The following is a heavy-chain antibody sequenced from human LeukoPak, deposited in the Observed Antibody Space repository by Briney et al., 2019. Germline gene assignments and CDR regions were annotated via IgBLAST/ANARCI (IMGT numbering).Heavy chain of an antibody. V-gene: IGHV4-61*01. CDR3: ARSDGGQDRSYYFDY. CDR2: IYYSGST. CDR1: DYSIGSGYY. D-gene: IGHD4-23*01. J-gene: IGHJ4*02. Sequence: SETLSLTCTVSDYSIGSGYYWGWIRQPPGKGLEWIGYIYYSGSTNYNPSLKSRVTISVDTSKNQFSLKLSSVTAADTAVYYCARSDGGQDRSYYFDYWGQGTLVTVSS.